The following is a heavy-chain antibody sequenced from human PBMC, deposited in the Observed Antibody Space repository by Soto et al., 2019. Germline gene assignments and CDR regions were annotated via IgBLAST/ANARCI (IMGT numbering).Heavy chain of an antibody. Sequence: LSLTCDVSGFSISSGNWWSWVRQPTGKGLEWISEVYNDGSANYHPSLESRATISVDRSKNQFSLRLSSVTAADTGKYYCARLVYDSRLNYLYFDHWGQGTLVTVSS. V-gene: IGHV4-4*02. CDR2: VYNDGSA. CDR3: ARLVYDSRLNYLYFDH. J-gene: IGHJ4*02. D-gene: IGHD3-22*01. CDR1: GFSISSGNW.